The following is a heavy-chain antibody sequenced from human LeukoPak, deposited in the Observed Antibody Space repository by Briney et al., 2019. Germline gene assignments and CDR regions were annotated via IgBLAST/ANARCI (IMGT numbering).Heavy chain of an antibody. J-gene: IGHJ3*02. Sequence: SETLSLTCTVSGGSISSYYWSWIRQPPGKGLEWIGYIYYSGSTNYNPSLKSRVTISVDTSKNQFSLKLSSVTAADTAVYYCASRILLLWFGELRTGAFDIWGQGTMVTVSS. CDR2: IYYSGST. V-gene: IGHV4-59*01. CDR1: GGSISSYY. D-gene: IGHD3-10*01. CDR3: ASRILLLWFGELRTGAFDI.